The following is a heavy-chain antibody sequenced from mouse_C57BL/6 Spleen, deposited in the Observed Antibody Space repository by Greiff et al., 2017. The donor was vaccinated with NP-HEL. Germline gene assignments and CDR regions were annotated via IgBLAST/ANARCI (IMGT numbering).Heavy chain of an antibody. CDR2: IDPENGDT. J-gene: IGHJ1*03. Sequence: EVQLQQSGAELVRPGASVKLSCTASGFNIKDDYMHWVKQRPEQGLEWIGWIDPENGDTEYASKFQGKATITADTSSNTAYLQLSSLTSEDTAVYYCTRGSNCYGYFDVWGTGTTVTVAS. CDR1: GFNIKDDY. CDR3: TRGSNCYGYFDV. D-gene: IGHD2-5*01. V-gene: IGHV14-4*01.